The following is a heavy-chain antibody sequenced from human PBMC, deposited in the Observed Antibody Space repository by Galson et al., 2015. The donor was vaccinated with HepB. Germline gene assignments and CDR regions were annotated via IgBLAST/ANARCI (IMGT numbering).Heavy chain of an antibody. D-gene: IGHD6-13*01. J-gene: IGHJ4*02. CDR1: GYTFTGYY. CDR3: ARGGAAAGTYVLDY. V-gene: IGHV1-2*04. Sequence: SVKVSCKASGYTFTGYYIHWVRQAPGHGLEWMGRINANSGEINFAQKFQGWVTMTWDTSISTAYMELSRLKSDDTAVFYCARGGAAAGTYVLDYWGQGTLVTVSS. CDR2: INANSGEI.